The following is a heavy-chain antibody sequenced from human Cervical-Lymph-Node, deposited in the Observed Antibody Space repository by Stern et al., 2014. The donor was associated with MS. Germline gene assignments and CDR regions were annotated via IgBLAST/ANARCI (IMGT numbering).Heavy chain of an antibody. Sequence: QMQLVQSGAEVKKPGSSVKVSCKASGGTFSSYAISWVRQAPGQGLEWMGGIIPIFGTANYAQKFQGRVTITADESTSTASMALSSLRSEDAAVYYCARTSGYSYGSARKNWFDPWGQGTLVTVSS. D-gene: IGHD5-18*01. CDR1: GGTFSSYA. CDR2: IIPIFGTA. V-gene: IGHV1-69*01. CDR3: ARTSGYSYGSARKNWFDP. J-gene: IGHJ5*02.